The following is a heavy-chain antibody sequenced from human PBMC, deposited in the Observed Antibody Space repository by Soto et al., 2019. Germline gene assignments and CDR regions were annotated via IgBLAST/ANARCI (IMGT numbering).Heavy chain of an antibody. CDR2: IYYSGST. Sequence: SESLSLTCPASGCSISSYYWSWIRQPPGKGLEWIGYIYYSGSTNYNPSLKSRVTISVDTSKNQFSLKLSSVTAADTAVYYCARLRDLGATRLLHYYYYGMDVWGQGTTVTVSS. CDR3: ARLRDLGATRLLHYYYYGMDV. CDR1: GCSISSYY. D-gene: IGHD1-26*01. V-gene: IGHV4-59*01. J-gene: IGHJ6*02.